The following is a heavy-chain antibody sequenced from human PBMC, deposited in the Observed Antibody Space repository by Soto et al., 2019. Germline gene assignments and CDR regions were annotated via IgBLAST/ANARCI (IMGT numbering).Heavy chain of an antibody. CDR3: ARLATIMVRGVIDYYGMDV. D-gene: IGHD3-10*01. Sequence: QVQLVQSGAEVKKPGASVKVSCKASGYTFTSYGISWVRQAPGQGLEWMGWISAYNGNTNYAQKLQGRVTMTTDTSTSTAYMEPRSLRSDDTAVYYCARLATIMVRGVIDYYGMDVWGQGTTVTVSS. J-gene: IGHJ6*02. V-gene: IGHV1-18*01. CDR2: ISAYNGNT. CDR1: GYTFTSYG.